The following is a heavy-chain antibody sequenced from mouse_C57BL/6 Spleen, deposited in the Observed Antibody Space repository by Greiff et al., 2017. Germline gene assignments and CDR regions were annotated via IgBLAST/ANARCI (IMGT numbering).Heavy chain of an antibody. V-gene: IGHV1-64*01. CDR2: IHPNSGST. D-gene: IGHD1-1*01. CDR1: GYTFTSYW. J-gene: IGHJ1*03. Sequence: QVQLQQPGAELVKPGASVKLSCKASGYTFTSYWMHWVKQRPGQGLEWIGMIHPNSGSTNYNEKFKSKATLTVDKSSSTAYMQLSSLTSADSAVCYCARSYGSWYFGVWGTGTTVTVSS. CDR3: ARSYGSWYFGV.